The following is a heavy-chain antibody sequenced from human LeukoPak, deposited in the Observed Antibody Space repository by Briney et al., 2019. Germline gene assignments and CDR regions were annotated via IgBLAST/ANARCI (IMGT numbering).Heavy chain of an antibody. D-gene: IGHD2-2*02. CDR1: GFTFSSYA. V-gene: IGHV3-23*01. CDR2: ISGSGSST. J-gene: IGHJ6*04. Sequence: GGSLRLSCAASGFTFSSYAMSGVRQAPGKGLEWVSAISGSGSSTYYADSVKGRFTISRSNSKNTLYLQMNSLRAEDTAVYYCAKDRVVVPAAIGYYYGMDVWGKGTTVTVSS. CDR3: AKDRVVVPAAIGYYYGMDV.